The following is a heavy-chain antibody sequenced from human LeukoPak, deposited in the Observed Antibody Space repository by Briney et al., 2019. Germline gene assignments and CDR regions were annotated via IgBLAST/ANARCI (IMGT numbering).Heavy chain of an antibody. CDR3: AMQTRSTGVTANSCGP. D-gene: IGHD5-18*01. CDR1: GGSFSGYY. Sequence: SETLSLTCAVYGGSFSGYYWSWIRQPPGKGLEWIGEINHSGSTNYNAPRKSRVTISIDTSKNQFSFKLTDVTAADTAVYYCAMQTRSTGVTANSCGPWAQATVVTVSS. J-gene: IGHJ5*02. CDR2: INHSGST. V-gene: IGHV4-34*01.